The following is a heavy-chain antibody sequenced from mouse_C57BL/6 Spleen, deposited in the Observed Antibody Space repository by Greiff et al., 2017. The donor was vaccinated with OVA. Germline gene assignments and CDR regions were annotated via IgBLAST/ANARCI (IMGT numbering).Heavy chain of an antibody. V-gene: IGHV1-77*01. J-gene: IGHJ4*01. CDR2: IGPGSGST. D-gene: IGHD2-3*01. Sequence: VQLQQSGAELVKPGASVKISCKASGYTFTDYYINWVKQRPGQGLEWIGKIGPGSGSTYYNEMFKGKATLTADKSSSTAYMQLSSLKSEDSAVYFCAREDGYFDYAMDYWGQGTSVTVSS. CDR1: GYTFTDYY. CDR3: AREDGYFDYAMDY.